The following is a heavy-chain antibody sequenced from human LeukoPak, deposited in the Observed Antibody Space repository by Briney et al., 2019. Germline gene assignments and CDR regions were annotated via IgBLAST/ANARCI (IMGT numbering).Heavy chain of an antibody. Sequence: PGRSLTPACAAAGSTFSNYALSSVRQPPGKWLGCLSGISVVGGSTYYADCVKGRFTISRDKSKNTLYLQMDSLRAEDTAVYYCAKVRDSATVTGRFDNWGQGTMVTVSS. V-gene: IGHV3-23*01. CDR1: GSTFSNYA. J-gene: IGHJ5*02. D-gene: IGHD4-17*01. CDR2: ISVVGGST. CDR3: AKVRDSATVTGRFDN.